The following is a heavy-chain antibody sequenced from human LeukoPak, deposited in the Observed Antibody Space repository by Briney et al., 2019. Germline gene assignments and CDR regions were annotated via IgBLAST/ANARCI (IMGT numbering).Heavy chain of an antibody. J-gene: IGHJ4*02. V-gene: IGHV4-34*01. D-gene: IGHD3-22*01. CDR1: GGSFSGYY. Sequence: PSETLSLTCAVYGGSFSGYYWSWIRQPPGKGLEWIGEINHSGSTNYNPSLKSRVTISVDTSKNQFSLKLSSVTTADTAVYYCARGGGDYYDSSGYYYVNFDYWGQGTLVTASS. CDR2: INHSGST. CDR3: ARGGGDYYDSSGYYYVNFDY.